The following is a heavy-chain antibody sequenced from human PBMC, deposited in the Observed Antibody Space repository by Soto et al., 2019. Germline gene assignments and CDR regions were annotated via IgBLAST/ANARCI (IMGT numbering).Heavy chain of an antibody. V-gene: IGHV4-4*02. J-gene: IGHJ3*01. Sequence: QVQLQESGPGLVKTSGTLSLTCAVSGDSITNSRWWTWVRQPPGKGLEWIGDILHSGETNYNPSLKSRVFISVDKSQNQFSLRVSSVTAADTAVYYCAYSTGWYRHDVWGQGTLVTVSS. CDR3: AYSTGWYRHDV. CDR1: GDSITNSRW. D-gene: IGHD6-19*01. CDR2: ILHSGET.